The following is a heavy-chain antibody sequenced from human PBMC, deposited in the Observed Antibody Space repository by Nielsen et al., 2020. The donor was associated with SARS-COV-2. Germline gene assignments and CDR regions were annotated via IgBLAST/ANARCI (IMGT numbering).Heavy chain of an antibody. D-gene: IGHD3-10*02. CDR3: ARVFGYYYHYLDV. Sequence: ASVKVSCKASGYSFSSNGITWVRQASGQGPEWMGWINTDNGDTKYPQKFQGRVTMTTDTSTSMAYMELTNLRSDDTAVYYCARVFGYYYHYLDVWGKGTSVTVSS. CDR1: GYSFSSNG. V-gene: IGHV1-18*04. CDR2: INTDNGDT. J-gene: IGHJ6*03.